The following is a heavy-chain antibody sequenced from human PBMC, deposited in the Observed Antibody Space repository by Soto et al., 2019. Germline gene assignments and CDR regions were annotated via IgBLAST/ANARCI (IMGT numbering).Heavy chain of an antibody. CDR1: GFSFSAHG. J-gene: IGHJ4*02. CDR2: INDGSEE. D-gene: IGHD1-1*01. V-gene: IGHV3-33*01. Sequence: QVQLVESGGGVVRPGTSLRLSCAATGFSFSAHGMHWVRQAPGKGLEWLAVINDGSEEGYADSVRGRFTISRDNARNILYLQMDSFRAEDSALYYCARDDLFVDNGLDHWGQGTLVTVSS. CDR3: ARDDLFVDNGLDH.